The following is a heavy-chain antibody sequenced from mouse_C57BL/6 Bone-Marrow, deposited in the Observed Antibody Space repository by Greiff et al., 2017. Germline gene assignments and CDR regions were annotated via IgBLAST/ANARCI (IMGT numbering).Heavy chain of an antibody. Sequence: EVQLQQSGAELVRPGSSVKMSCKTSGYTFTSYGINWVKQRPGQGLEWIGYIYIGNGYTGYNEKFKGKATLTSDTSSSTAYMQLSSLTSEDSAIYFCARYSSKGYFDVWGTGTTVTVSS. V-gene: IGHV1-58*01. J-gene: IGHJ1*03. D-gene: IGHD1-1*01. CDR2: IYIGNGYT. CDR3: ARYSSKGYFDV. CDR1: GYTFTSYG.